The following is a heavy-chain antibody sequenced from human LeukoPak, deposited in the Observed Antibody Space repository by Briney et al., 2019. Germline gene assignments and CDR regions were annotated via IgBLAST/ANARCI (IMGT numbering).Heavy chain of an antibody. D-gene: IGHD4-17*01. Sequence: SQTLSLTCTVSGGSISSGGYYWSWIRQHPGKGLEWIGYIYYSGSAYYNPSLESRVTISVDTSKNQFSLRLSSVTAADTAVYYCARDSPDYGDYRPFDYWGQGTLVTVSS. CDR3: ARDSPDYGDYRPFDY. V-gene: IGHV4-31*03. J-gene: IGHJ4*02. CDR2: IYYSGSA. CDR1: GGSISSGGYY.